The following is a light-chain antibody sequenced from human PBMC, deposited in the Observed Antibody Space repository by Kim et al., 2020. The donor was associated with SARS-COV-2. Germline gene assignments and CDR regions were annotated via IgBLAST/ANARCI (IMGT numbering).Light chain of an antibody. V-gene: IGLV1-40*01. CDR3: QSYASSLSGWV. J-gene: IGLJ3*02. Sequence: QRVTSSCTGSSSNSGAGYDVHWYQQLPGTAPKPLIYGTSNRPSGVPDRFSGSKSGTSASLAITGLRAEDEADYYCQSYASSLSGWVFGGGTQLTVL. CDR1: SSNSGAGYD. CDR2: GTS.